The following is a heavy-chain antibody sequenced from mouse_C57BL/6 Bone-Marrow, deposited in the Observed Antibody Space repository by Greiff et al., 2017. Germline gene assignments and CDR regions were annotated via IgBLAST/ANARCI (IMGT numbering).Heavy chain of an antibody. D-gene: IGHD1-1*01. Sequence: QVQLKESGAELVRPGASVTLSCKASGYTFTDYEMHWVKQTPVHGLEWIGAIDPETGGTAYNQKFKGKAILTADNSSSTAYMELRSLTSEDSAVYYCTSDYGISFHYYAMDYWGQGTSVTVSS. CDR3: TSDYGISFHYYAMDY. J-gene: IGHJ4*01. CDR2: IDPETGGT. V-gene: IGHV1-15*01. CDR1: GYTFTDYE.